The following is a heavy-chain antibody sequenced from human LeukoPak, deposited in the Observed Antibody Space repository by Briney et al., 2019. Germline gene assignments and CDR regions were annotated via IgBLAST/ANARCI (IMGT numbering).Heavy chain of an antibody. J-gene: IGHJ4*02. Sequence: SETLSLTCTVAGGSISSYYWSWIRQPAGKGLEWIGRIHSTGSTNYNPSLKSRVTISVDNSKNQFSLKLSSGTAADTAVYYCARDRSGWYGQEYWGQGNLVTVSS. CDR3: ARDRSGWYGQEY. V-gene: IGHV4-4*07. D-gene: IGHD6-19*01. CDR1: GGSISSYY. CDR2: IHSTGST.